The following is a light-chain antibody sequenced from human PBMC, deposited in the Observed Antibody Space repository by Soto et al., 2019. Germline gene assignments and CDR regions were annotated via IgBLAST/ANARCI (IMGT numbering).Light chain of an antibody. J-gene: IGLJ2*01. CDR2: NVF. CDR3: CALTGLSML. CDR1: SNDVGRYHY. V-gene: IGLV2-11*01. Sequence: QSALTQPPSVSGSPGQSVTISCTGTSNDVGRYHYVSWYQQLPGKAPKLIIYNVFKRPSGVPDRFSGSKSAKTASPTISGLQADDEDYYCCCALTGLSMLFGGGTKLTVL.